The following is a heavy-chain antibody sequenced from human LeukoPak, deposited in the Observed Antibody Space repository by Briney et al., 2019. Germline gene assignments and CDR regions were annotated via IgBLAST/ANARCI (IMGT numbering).Heavy chain of an antibody. CDR2: IRNKANSYAT. J-gene: IGHJ4*02. Sequence: PGGSLRLSCAASGFTFGGSAMHWVRQASGKGLEWVGRIRNKANSYATAYAASVKGRFAISRDDSKTTAYLRMNSLKTEDTAVYFCTTDSGDYYFDYWGQGTQVTVSS. D-gene: IGHD4-17*01. CDR1: GFTFGGSA. CDR3: TTDSGDYYFDY. V-gene: IGHV3-73*01.